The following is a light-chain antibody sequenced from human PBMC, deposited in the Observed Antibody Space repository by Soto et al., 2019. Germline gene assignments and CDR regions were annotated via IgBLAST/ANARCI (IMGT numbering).Light chain of an antibody. J-gene: IGKJ4*01. Sequence: DIQMSQSPSSVSASVGDRVTFTCRASQDINKWLAWYQQKPGEAPKLLIYATSTLHSGVPSRLSGSGSGTDFALTISSLQPEDFATYYCLQAKSFPLTFGGGTKMEIK. V-gene: IGKV1D-12*01. CDR3: LQAKSFPLT. CDR2: ATS. CDR1: QDINKW.